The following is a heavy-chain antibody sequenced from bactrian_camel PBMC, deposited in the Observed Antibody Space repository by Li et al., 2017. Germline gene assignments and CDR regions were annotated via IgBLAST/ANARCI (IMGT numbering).Heavy chain of an antibody. J-gene: IGHJ4*01. CDR1: TLPKSNYC. D-gene: IGHD7*01. CDR3: AADQLYGTCRDVLDFPA. CDR2: INWKGET. Sequence: HVQLVESGGGSVPTGGSLRLSCEASTLPKSNYCMAWFRQAPGKEREGVAVINWKGETTYADSVKGRFTISQDNAKKTLSLQMNSLKTGDTGMYYCAADQLYGTCRDVLDFPARGQGTQVTVS. V-gene: IGHV3S1*01.